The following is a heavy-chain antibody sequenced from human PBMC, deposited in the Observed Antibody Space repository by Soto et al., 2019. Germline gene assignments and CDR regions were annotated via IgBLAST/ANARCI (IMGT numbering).Heavy chain of an antibody. CDR2: IWYDGSNK. Sequence: PGGSLRLSCAASGFTFSSYGMHWVRQAPGKGLEWVAVIWYDGSNKYYADSVKGRFTISRDNSKNTLYLQMNSLRAEDTAVYYCARDRSIVVVPGAYQPAPQGFDPWGQGTLVTVSS. D-gene: IGHD2-2*01. CDR1: GFTFSSYG. CDR3: ARDRSIVVVPGAYQPAPQGFDP. V-gene: IGHV3-33*01. J-gene: IGHJ5*02.